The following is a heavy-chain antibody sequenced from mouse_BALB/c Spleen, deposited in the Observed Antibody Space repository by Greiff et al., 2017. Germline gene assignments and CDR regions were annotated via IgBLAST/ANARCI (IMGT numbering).Heavy chain of an antibody. CDR3: ARRIYYYGSSYDYAMDY. CDR2: ISSGGGST. V-gene: IGHV5-12-1*01. D-gene: IGHD1-1*01. J-gene: IGHJ4*01. Sequence: EVMLVESGGGLVKPGGSLKLSCAASGFAFSSYDMSWVRQTPEKRLEWVAYISSGGGSTYYPDTVKGRFTISRDNAKNTLYLQMSSLKSEDTAMYYCARRIYYYGSSYDYAMDYWGQGTSVTVSS. CDR1: GFAFSSYD.